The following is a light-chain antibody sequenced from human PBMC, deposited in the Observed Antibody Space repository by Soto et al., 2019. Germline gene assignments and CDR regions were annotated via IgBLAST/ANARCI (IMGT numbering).Light chain of an antibody. CDR1: SSNIGAGYD. CDR3: QSYDSRLSAYV. CDR2: ANS. V-gene: IGLV1-40*01. J-gene: IGLJ1*01. Sequence: QSVLTQPPSVSGAPGQMVTISCTGSSSNIGAGYDVHWYQHLPGTAPKLLMYANSNRPSGVPDRFSGSKSGTSASLAITGLQAEDEADYYCQSYDSRLSAYVFGTGTKVTVL.